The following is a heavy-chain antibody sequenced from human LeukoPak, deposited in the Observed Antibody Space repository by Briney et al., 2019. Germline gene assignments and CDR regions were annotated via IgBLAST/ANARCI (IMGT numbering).Heavy chain of an antibody. CDR3: ARGSSGDRVDY. D-gene: IGHD7-27*01. CDR2: ILPSLNVP. V-gene: IGHV1-69*04. Sequence: SVKVSCKASGVTLNTFSVRWVRQAPGQGLEWVGRILPSLNVPNYARRFQGRITISADRSANTVYMELTNLRFADTAIYFCARGSSGDRVDYWGEGTLVTVSS. CDR1: GVTLNTFS. J-gene: IGHJ4*02.